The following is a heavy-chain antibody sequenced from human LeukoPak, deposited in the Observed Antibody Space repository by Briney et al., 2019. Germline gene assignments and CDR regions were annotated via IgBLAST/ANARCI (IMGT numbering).Heavy chain of an antibody. CDR3: AKPFIVVVPAAKFD. CDR2: ISGSGGNT. Sequence: PGGSLRLSCAASGFTFSSYAMSWVRQAPGKGLEWVSAISGSGGNTYYADSVKGRFTISRDNSKNTLYLQMNSLRAEDTAVYYCAKPFIVVVPAAKFDWGQGTLVTVSS. V-gene: IGHV3-23*01. CDR1: GFTFSSYA. D-gene: IGHD2-2*01. J-gene: IGHJ4*02.